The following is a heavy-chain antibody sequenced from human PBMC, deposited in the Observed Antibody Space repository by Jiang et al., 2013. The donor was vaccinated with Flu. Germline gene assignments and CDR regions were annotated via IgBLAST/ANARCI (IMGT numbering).Heavy chain of an antibody. J-gene: IGHJ4*02. CDR3: ARMIFGVVETTGYFDY. Sequence: EVEEAWVLGEGLRARLLEAPSAAMLSAGCDRPLDKGLSGWEGSSLSLDSKLAQKFQGRVTITADKSTSTAYMELSSLRSEDTAVYYCARMIFGVVETTGYFDYWGQGTLVT. CDR2: SSLSLDS. V-gene: IGHV1-69*06. CDR1: EAPSAAML. D-gene: IGHD3-3*01.